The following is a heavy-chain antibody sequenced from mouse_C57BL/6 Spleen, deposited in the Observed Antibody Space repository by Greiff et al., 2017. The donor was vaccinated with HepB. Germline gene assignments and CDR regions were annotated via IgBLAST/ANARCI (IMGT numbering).Heavy chain of an antibody. V-gene: IGHV1-59*01. CDR2: IDPSDSYT. D-gene: IGHD3-2*02. J-gene: IGHJ3*01. CDR1: GYTFTSYW. Sequence: QVQLQQPGAELVRPGTSVKLSCKASGYTFTSYWMHWVKQRPGQGLEWIGVIDPSDSYTNYNQKFKGKATLTVDTSSSTAYMQLSSLTSEDSAVYYCARGGTAQPAWFAYWGQGTLVTVSA. CDR3: ARGGTAQPAWFAY.